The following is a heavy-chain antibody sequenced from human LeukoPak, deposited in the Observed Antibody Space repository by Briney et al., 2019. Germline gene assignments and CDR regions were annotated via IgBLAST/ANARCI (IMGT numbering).Heavy chain of an antibody. D-gene: IGHD1-1*01. CDR1: GDSISSFY. V-gene: IGHV4-59*01. CDR2: IYYSGST. CDR3: ARGTTPTSY. J-gene: IGHJ4*02. Sequence: PSETLSLTCPVSGDSISSFYWSWIRQPPGKGLEWIGYIYYSGSTNYNPSLKSRVTISINTSKNQFSLNLTSVTAADTAVYFCARGTTPTSYWGQGALVTVSS.